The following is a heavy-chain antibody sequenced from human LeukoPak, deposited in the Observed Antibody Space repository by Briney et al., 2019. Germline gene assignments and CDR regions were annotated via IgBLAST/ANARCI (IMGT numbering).Heavy chain of an antibody. V-gene: IGHV3-23*01. J-gene: IGHJ4*02. D-gene: IGHD2-8*02. CDR3: AKDRLGVPYY. Sequence: PGGSLRLSCAASGLTFSSYAMGWVRQAPGKGLEWVSAISGSGGSTYYADSVKGRFTISRDNSKNTLYLQMTSLRAEDTAVYYCAKDRLGVPYYWGQGTLVTVSS. CDR1: GLTFSSYA. CDR2: ISGSGGST.